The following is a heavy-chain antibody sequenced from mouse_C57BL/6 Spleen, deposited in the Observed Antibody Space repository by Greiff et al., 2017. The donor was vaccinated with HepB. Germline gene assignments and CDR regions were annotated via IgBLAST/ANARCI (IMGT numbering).Heavy chain of an antibody. CDR1: GFTFSDYY. Sequence: EVKLQESGGGLVQPGGSLKLSCAASGFTFSDYYMYWVRQTPEKRLEWVAYISNGGGSTYYPDTVKGRFTISRDNAKNTLYLQMSRLKSEDTAMYYCARLDGSSYDYAMDYWGQGTSVTVSS. CDR2: ISNGGGST. D-gene: IGHD1-1*01. J-gene: IGHJ4*01. CDR3: ARLDGSSYDYAMDY. V-gene: IGHV5-12*01.